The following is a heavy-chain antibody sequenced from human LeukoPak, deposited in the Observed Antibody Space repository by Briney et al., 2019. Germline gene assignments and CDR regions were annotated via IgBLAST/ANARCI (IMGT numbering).Heavy chain of an antibody. J-gene: IGHJ4*02. V-gene: IGHV4-4*09. D-gene: IGHD6-6*01. CDR2: IYTSGST. CDR3: ARTYSSSSHFDY. CDR1: GGSISSYY. Sequence: SETLSLTCTVSGGSISSYYWSWIRQPPGKGLEWIGHIYTSGSTNYNPSLKSRVTISVDTSKNQFSLKVSSVTAADTGVYYCARTYSSSSHFDYWGQGTLVTVSS.